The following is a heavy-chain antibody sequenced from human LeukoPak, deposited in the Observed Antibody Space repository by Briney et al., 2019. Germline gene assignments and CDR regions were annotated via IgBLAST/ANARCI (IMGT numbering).Heavy chain of an antibody. V-gene: IGHV3-23*01. D-gene: IGHD3-22*01. CDR2: ISGSGGRT. CDR1: GITLSNYG. J-gene: IGHJ4*02. CDR3: AKRGLVIRVILVGFHKEANYFDS. Sequence: PGGSLRLSCAVSGITLSNYGMSWVRQAPGKGLEWVAGISGSGGRTNYADSVKGRFTVSRDNPKNTLYLQMNSLRAEDTAVYFCAKRGLVIRVILVGFHKEANYFDSWGQGALVTVSS.